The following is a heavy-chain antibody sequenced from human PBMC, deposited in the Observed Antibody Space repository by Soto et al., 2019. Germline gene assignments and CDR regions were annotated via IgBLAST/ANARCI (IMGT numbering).Heavy chain of an antibody. Sequence: PSETLSLTCAVYGGSFSGYYWSWIRQPPGKGLEWVGEINHSGSTNYNPSLKSRVTISVDTSKSQFSLKLSSVTAADTAVYYCARGAVGATSYYYGMDVWGQGTTVTVSS. J-gene: IGHJ6*02. D-gene: IGHD1-26*01. CDR1: GGSFSGYY. CDR2: INHSGST. V-gene: IGHV4-34*01. CDR3: ARGAVGATSYYYGMDV.